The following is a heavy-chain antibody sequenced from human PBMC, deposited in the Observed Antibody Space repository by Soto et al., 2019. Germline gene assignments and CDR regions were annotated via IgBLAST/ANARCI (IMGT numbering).Heavy chain of an antibody. D-gene: IGHD2-8*02. Sequence: EVQVVESGGGLVQPGGSLRLSCAASGFTFSTYSMNWVRQAPGKGLEWVSYISSTGNTIYYPDYVKGRFTISRDTAKKSLYLQMNSLRAEDTAVYYCARSGYFDYWCQGTLVTVSS. V-gene: IGHV3-48*01. J-gene: IGHJ4*02. CDR3: ARSGYFDY. CDR1: GFTFSTYS. CDR2: ISSTGNTI.